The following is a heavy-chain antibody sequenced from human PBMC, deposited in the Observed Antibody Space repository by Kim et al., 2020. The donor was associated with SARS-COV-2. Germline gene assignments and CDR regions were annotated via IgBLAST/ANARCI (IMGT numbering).Heavy chain of an antibody. V-gene: IGHV3-30*18. D-gene: IGHD7-27*01. CDR1: GFTFSTHA. CDR3: GKDFPNSYVMDV. CDR2: MSFDGSDK. Sequence: GGSLRLSCAASGFTFSTHAMHWVRQAPGKGLEWVAFMSFDGSDKHYADSVKGRFTMSRDNSKNTLYLQMNSLRAEDTAVYYCGKDFPNSYVMDVWGQGTTVTVSS. J-gene: IGHJ6*02.